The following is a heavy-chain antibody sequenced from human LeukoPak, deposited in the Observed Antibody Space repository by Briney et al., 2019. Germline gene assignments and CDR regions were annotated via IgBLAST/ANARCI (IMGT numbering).Heavy chain of an antibody. V-gene: IGHV3-30*18. CDR2: ISYDGSNK. CDR3: AKDGQEVLPYYYGMDV. CDR1: GFTFSSYG. J-gene: IGHJ6*02. Sequence: GGSLRLSCAASGFTFSSYGMHWVRQAPGKGLEWVAVISYDGSNKYYADSVKGRFTISRDNSKNTLYLQMNSPRAEDTAVYYCAKDGQEVLPYYYGMDVWGQGTRSPSP.